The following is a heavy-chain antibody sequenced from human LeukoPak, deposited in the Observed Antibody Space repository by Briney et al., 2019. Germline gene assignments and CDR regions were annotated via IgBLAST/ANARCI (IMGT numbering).Heavy chain of an antibody. CDR2: ISWDGGST. V-gene: IGHV3-43*01. J-gene: IGHJ4*02. Sequence: GGSLRLSCAASGFTFDDYTMHWVRQAPGKGLEWVSLISWDGGSTYYADSVKGRFTISRDNSKNSLYLQMNSLRAEDTAVYYCARDRQAAAKGAPYYFDYWGQGTLVTVSS. D-gene: IGHD2-2*01. CDR3: ARDRQAAAKGAPYYFDY. CDR1: GFTFDDYT.